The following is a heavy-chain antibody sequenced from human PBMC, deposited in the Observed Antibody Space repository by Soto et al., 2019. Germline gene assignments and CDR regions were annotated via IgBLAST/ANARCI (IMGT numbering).Heavy chain of an antibody. CDR1: GFTVSSKY. Sequence: EVQLVESGGGLVQPGGSLRLSCAASGFTVSSKYMTWVRQAPGKGLEWVSLIQSGGTTYYADSVKGRFTISRDTSENTLHLQMDSLRVDDTAVYYCARYDVLCDGGRCYGIPLDVGGKGTTVTVAS. CDR2: IQSGGTT. J-gene: IGHJ6*04. V-gene: IGHV3-66*01. CDR3: ARYDVLCDGGRCYGIPLDV. D-gene: IGHD2-15*01.